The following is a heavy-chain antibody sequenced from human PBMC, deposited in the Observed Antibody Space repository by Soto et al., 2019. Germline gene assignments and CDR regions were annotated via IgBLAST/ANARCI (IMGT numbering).Heavy chain of an antibody. Sequence: SGPTLVNPTETLTLTCTLSGFSLSTTGMCVTWLRQSTGRALEWLGTVDWDDDEYYNPSLKTRLTISRDTPKKQVVLTMTNMDPVHTGTYYYARLAEAGIYYYYGMDVWGLGATVTVSS. CDR1: GFSLSTTGMC. CDR2: VDWDDDE. V-gene: IGHV2-70*13. CDR3: ARLAEAGIYYYYGMDV. J-gene: IGHJ6*02. D-gene: IGHD6-13*01.